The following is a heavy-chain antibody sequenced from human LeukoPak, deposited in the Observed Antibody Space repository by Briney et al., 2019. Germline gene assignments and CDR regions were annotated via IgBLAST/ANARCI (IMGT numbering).Heavy chain of an antibody. CDR1: GFTFSSYE. D-gene: IGHD3-9*01. CDR2: ITASSTAI. J-gene: IGHJ4*02. Sequence: GGSLRLSCAASGFTFSSYEMNWVRQAPGKGLEWVSSITASSTAIYSADSVKGRFTISRDNAKNFLYLQMNSLRAEDTAVYYCARTYYDILTGYNPYFGYWGQGILVTVSS. V-gene: IGHV3-21*01. CDR3: ARTYYDILTGYNPYFGY.